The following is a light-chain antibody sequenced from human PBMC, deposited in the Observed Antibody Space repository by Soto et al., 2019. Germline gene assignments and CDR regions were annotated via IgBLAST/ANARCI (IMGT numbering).Light chain of an antibody. CDR2: SNN. CDR3: AAWDDSLNGYV. V-gene: IGLV1-44*01. J-gene: IGLJ1*01. CDR1: SSNIGSNT. Sequence: QSVLTQPPSASGTPGQRVTISCSGSSSNIGSNTVNWYQQLPGTAPKLLIYSNNQRPSGVPERFSGSKSGTSASLDISGLQSEDEADYYCAAWDDSLNGYVFGTGTKVTV.